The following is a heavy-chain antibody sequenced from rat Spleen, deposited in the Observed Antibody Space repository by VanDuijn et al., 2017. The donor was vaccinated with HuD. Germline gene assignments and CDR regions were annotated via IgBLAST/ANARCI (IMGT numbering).Heavy chain of an antibody. V-gene: IGHV5-58*01. CDR2: INTDGGSRT. J-gene: IGHJ2*01. CDR3: ARQPYSSYIYFDY. D-gene: IGHD1-2*01. CDR1: GFTFSNYW. Sequence: EVQLVESGGGLVQPGRSMKLSCAASGFTFSNYWMYWIRQAPGKGLEWISSINTDGGSRTYYPDSVKGRFTISKDNAKSSLYLQMNSLKSEDTATYYCARQPYSSYIYFDYWGQGVMVTVSS.